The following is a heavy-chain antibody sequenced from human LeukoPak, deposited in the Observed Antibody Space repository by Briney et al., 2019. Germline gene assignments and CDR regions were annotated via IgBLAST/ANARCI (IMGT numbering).Heavy chain of an antibody. CDR2: ISAYNGNT. D-gene: IGHD3-10*01. CDR3: ARDLFNPSSTGFDY. Sequence: ASVKVSCKASGYTFTSYGISWVRQAPGQGLEWMGWISAYNGNTNYAQKLQGRVTMTTDTFTSTAYMELRSLRSDDTAVYYCARDLFNPSSTGFDYWGQGTLVTVSS. V-gene: IGHV1-18*01. CDR1: GYTFTSYG. J-gene: IGHJ4*02.